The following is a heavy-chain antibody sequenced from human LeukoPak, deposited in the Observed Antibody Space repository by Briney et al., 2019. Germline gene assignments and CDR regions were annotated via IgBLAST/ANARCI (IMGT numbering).Heavy chain of an antibody. CDR2: ISSSGSTI. CDR3: ARNRGNWNYAEIDY. Sequence: GVSLRLSCAASGFTFSDYYRSWIRQAPGKGLEWVLYISSSGSTIYYADPVKGRFTISRDNAKNSLYLHMNSLRAEDTAVYYCARNRGNWNYAEIDYWGQGTLVTVSS. J-gene: IGHJ4*02. D-gene: IGHD1-7*01. V-gene: IGHV3-11*04. CDR1: GFTFSDYY.